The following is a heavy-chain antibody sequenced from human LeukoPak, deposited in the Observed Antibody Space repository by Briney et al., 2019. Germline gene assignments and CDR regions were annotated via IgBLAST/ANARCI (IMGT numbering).Heavy chain of an antibody. J-gene: IGHJ6*02. Sequence: GGSLRLSCAASGFTFSSYSMNWVRQAPGKGLEWVSSISSSSSYIYYADSVKGRFTISRDNAKNSLYLQMNSLRAEDTAVYYCAKAGTRSYYYYYGMDVWGQGTTVTVSS. CDR3: AKAGTRSYYYYYGMDV. V-gene: IGHV3-21*04. CDR1: GFTFSSYS. CDR2: ISSSSSYI.